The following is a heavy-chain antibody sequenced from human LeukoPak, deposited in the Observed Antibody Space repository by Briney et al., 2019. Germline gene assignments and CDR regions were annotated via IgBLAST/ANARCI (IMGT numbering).Heavy chain of an antibody. D-gene: IGHD3-3*01. CDR3: ARASISNFRFGVVIGNNWFDP. V-gene: IGHV1-8*01. J-gene: IGHJ5*02. CDR2: MNPNSSNT. CDR1: GYTFTSYD. Sequence: GAAVKVSCKASGYTFTSYDINWVRQATAQGLEWMGWMNPNSSNTGYAQKFQGRVTMTRNTSISTAYMEVSSLRSEDTAVYYCARASISNFRFGVVIGNNWFDPWGQGTLVTVSS.